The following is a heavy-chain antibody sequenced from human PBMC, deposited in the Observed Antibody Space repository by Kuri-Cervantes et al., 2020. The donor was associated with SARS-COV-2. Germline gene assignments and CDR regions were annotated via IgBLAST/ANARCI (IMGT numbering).Heavy chain of an antibody. Sequence: GESLKISCAASGFTFDDYGMSWVRQAPGKGLEWVANMKQDGSEKYYVDSVKGRFTISRDNAKNSLYLQMSSLRAEDTAVYYCARDLRLGKSLDYWGQGTLVTVSS. J-gene: IGHJ4*02. V-gene: IGHV3-7*01. CDR1: GFTFDDYG. D-gene: IGHD7-27*01. CDR2: MKQDGSEK. CDR3: ARDLRLGKSLDY.